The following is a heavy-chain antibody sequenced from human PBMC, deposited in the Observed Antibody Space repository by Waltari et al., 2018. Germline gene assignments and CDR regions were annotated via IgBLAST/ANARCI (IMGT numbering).Heavy chain of an antibody. CDR1: GFSFRGSS. V-gene: IGHV3-21*02. J-gene: IGHJ4*02. Sequence: EVQLVESGGGLVKPGWSLRLSCSASGFSFRGSSMGWVRQAPGKGLEWISTISSTSSYIFDTDSLRGRFAISRDNARDLLYLQMNSLRAEDTAVYYCARDPGSGRFFDYWGQGILVTVSS. D-gene: IGHD1-26*01. CDR2: ISSTSSYI. CDR3: ARDPGSGRFFDY.